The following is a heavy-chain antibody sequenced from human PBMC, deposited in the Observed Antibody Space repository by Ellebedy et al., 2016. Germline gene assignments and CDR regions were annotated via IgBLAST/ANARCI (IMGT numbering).Heavy chain of an antibody. CDR3: TTDPEGYYSGSGRSY. CDR2: IRSQTGGGTT. J-gene: IGHJ4*02. V-gene: IGHV3-15*01. CDR1: GFTFSNAW. D-gene: IGHD3-10*01. Sequence: GGSLRLSXAASGFTFSNAWMSWVRQAPGKGLEWVGRIRSQTGGGTTDYAAPVKGRFTISRDDSQNTLYLQMNSLKTEDTAVYYCTTDPEGYYSGSGRSYWGQGTQVTVSS.